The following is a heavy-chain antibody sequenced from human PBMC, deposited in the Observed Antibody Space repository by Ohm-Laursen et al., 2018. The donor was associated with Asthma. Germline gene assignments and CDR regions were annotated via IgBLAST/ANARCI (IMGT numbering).Heavy chain of an antibody. CDR1: GFTVSSNY. D-gene: IGHD6-19*01. V-gene: IGHV3-66*03. CDR2: IYSCGST. CDR3: ARGSGPDH. J-gene: IGHJ4*02. Sequence: SLRLSCAAPGFTVSSNYMSWVRQAPGKGLEWVSVIYSCGSTYYADSVKGRFTISRDNAKNSLYLQMNSLRAEDTAVYYCARGSGPDHWGQGTRVTVSS.